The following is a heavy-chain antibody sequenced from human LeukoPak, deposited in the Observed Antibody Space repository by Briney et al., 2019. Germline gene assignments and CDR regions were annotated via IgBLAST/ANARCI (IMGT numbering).Heavy chain of an antibody. CDR3: VRDSARLGELSLYGSYYFDY. CDR2: ISSSGSTI. D-gene: IGHD3-16*02. CDR1: GFTFSDYY. J-gene: IGHJ4*02. V-gene: IGHV3-11*01. Sequence: PGGSLRLSCAASGFTFSDYYMSWIRQAPGKGLEWISYISSSGSTIYYADSVKGRFTISRDNAKNSLYLQMNSLRAEDTAVYYCVRDSARLGELSLYGSYYFDYWGQGTLVTVSS.